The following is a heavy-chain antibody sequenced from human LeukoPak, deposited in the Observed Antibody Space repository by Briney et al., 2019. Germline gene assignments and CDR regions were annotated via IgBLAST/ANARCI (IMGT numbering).Heavy chain of an antibody. Sequence: SETLSLTCTVSGGSISSGGYYWSWLRQHPGKGLEWIGYIYYSGSTYYNPSLKSRVTISVDTSKNQFSLKLSSVTAADTAVYYCAREDYGAFAYWGQGTPVTVSS. V-gene: IGHV4-31*03. CDR3: AREDYGAFAY. CDR2: IYYSGST. J-gene: IGHJ4*02. D-gene: IGHD4-17*01. CDR1: GGSISSGGYY.